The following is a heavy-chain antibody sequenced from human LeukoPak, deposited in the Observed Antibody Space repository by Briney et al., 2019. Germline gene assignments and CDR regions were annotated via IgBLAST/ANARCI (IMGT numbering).Heavy chain of an antibody. Sequence: GGSLRLSCAASGFTFSSYAMSWVRQAPGKGLEWVSAVSGSGGSTYYADSVKGRFTISRDNSKNTLYLQMNSLRAEDTAVYYCTSDAPYDSSGYYYRGYFDYWGQGTLVTVSS. CDR1: GFTFSSYA. CDR2: VSGSGGST. V-gene: IGHV3-23*01. D-gene: IGHD3-22*01. J-gene: IGHJ4*02. CDR3: TSDAPYDSSGYYYRGYFDY.